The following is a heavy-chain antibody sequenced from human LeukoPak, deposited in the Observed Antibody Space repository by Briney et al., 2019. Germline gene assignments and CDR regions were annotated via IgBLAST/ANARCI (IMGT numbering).Heavy chain of an antibody. V-gene: IGHV1-69*05. CDR2: IIPIFGTA. CDR1: GGTFSSYA. Sequence: ASVKVSCKASGGTFSSYAISWVRQAPGQGLEWMGGIIPIFGTANYAQKFQGRVTITTDESTSTAYMELSSLRSEDTAVYYCARVISGRIVALNWFDPWGLGTLVTVSS. J-gene: IGHJ5*02. D-gene: IGHD3-22*01. CDR3: ARVISGRIVALNWFDP.